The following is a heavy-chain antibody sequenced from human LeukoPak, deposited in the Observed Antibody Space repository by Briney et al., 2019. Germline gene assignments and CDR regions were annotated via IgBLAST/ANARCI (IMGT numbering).Heavy chain of an antibody. J-gene: IGHJ4*02. CDR3: ARETDSGYDSH. CDR1: GFTFSSYG. V-gene: IGHV3-21*01. D-gene: IGHD5-12*01. CDR2: IETGGAST. Sequence: GGSLRLSCAASGFTFSSYGMSWVRQAPGKGLEWVSAIETGGASTYYADSVKGRFTISRDNAKNSLYLQMNSLRAEDTAVYYCARETDSGYDSHWGQGTLVTVSS.